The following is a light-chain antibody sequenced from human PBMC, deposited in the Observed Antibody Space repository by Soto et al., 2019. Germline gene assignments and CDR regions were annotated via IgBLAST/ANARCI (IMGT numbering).Light chain of an antibody. CDR3: TSFTTSNTWV. Sequence: QSALTQPASVSGSPGQSITISCTGTSSDVGAYNSVSWYQQHPGKAPKLMIYEVINRPSGVSNRFSGSKSGNTASLTISGLQAEDEADYYCTSFTTSNTWVFGGGTKVTVL. V-gene: IGLV2-14*01. CDR1: SSDVGAYNS. CDR2: EVI. J-gene: IGLJ3*02.